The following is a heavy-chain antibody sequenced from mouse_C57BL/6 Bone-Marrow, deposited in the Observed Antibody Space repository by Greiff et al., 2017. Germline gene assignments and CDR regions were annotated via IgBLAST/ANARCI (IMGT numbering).Heavy chain of an antibody. D-gene: IGHD2-5*01. J-gene: IGHJ4*01. CDR1: GFTFSSYA. V-gene: IGHV5-9-1*02. CDR3: TRGRYYSNFFYYAMDY. Sequence: EVKLVESGEGLVKPGGSLKLSCAASGFTFSSYAMSWVRQTPEKRLEWVAYISSGGDYIYYADTVKGRFTISRDTARNTLYLQMSSLKSEDTAMYYCTRGRYYSNFFYYAMDYWGQGTSVTVSS. CDR2: ISSGGDYI.